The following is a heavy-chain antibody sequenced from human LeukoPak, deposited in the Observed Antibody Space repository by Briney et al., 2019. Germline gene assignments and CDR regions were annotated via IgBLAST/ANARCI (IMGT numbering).Heavy chain of an antibody. CDR2: IGSSGSNI. CDR1: GFTFSSYD. CDR3: ARGYASGSYYA. J-gene: IGHJ5*02. V-gene: IGHV3-48*03. Sequence: PGGSLRLSCAASGFTFSSYDITWVRQAPGKGLEWVSYIGSSGSNIYYIDSVKGRFTISRDNAKSLVFLQVSSLRAEDTAVYYCARGYASGSYYAWGQGTLVTVSS. D-gene: IGHD3-10*01.